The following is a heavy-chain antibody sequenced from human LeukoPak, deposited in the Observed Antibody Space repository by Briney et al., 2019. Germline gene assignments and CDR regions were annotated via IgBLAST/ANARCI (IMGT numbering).Heavy chain of an antibody. Sequence: GGSLRLSCAASGFTFSDYYMSWIRQAPGKGLEWVSYISSSGSTIYYADSVKGRFTISRDNAKNSLYLQMNSLRAEDTAVYYCARDKNHGDSYFAYWGQGILVTVSS. V-gene: IGHV3-11*04. CDR1: GFTFSDYY. D-gene: IGHD4-17*01. CDR3: ARDKNHGDSYFAY. CDR2: ISSSGSTI. J-gene: IGHJ4*02.